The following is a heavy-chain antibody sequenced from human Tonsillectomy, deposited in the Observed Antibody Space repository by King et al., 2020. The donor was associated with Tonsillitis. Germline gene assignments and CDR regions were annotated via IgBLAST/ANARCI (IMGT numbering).Heavy chain of an antibody. V-gene: IGHV4-59*01. CDR2: IYYSGST. D-gene: IGHD1-1*01. CDR1: GCSISSYY. Sequence: VQLQESGPGLVKPSETLSLTCTVSGCSISSYYWSWIRQPPGKGLEWIGCIYYSGSTNSNPSLKSRVTISVDTSKNQFSLKLSSVTAADTAVYYCAREDNYYFDYWGQGTLVTVSS. J-gene: IGHJ4*02. CDR3: AREDNYYFDY.